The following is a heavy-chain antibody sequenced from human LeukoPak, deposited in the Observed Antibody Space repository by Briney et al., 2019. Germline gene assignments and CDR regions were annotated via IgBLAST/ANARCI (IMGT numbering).Heavy chain of an antibody. D-gene: IGHD1-14*01. CDR2: INPSGGST. V-gene: IGHV1-46*01. CDR1: GYTFTGYY. Sequence: ASVKVSCKASGYTFTGYYMHWVRQAPGQGLEWMGIINPSGGSTSYAQKFQGRVTMTRNTSISTAYMELSSLRAEATAVYYCAKRAPYNTSLYYFDYWGQGTLVTVSS. CDR3: AKRAPYNTSLYYFDY. J-gene: IGHJ4*02.